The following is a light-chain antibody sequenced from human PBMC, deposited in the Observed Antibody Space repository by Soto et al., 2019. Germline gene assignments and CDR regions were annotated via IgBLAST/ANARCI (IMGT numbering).Light chain of an antibody. CDR2: EVA. V-gene: IGLV2-14*01. J-gene: IGLJ1*01. CDR1: SRDIGFYNY. Sequence: QSVLTQPASVSGSPGQSITISCTGTSRDIGFYNYVSWYQQHPGKAPKLIIYEVAKRPSGVSSRFSGSKSGNTASLTISGRQAEDEADYHCSSYTTTGTLYVFGTGTKLTV. CDR3: SSYTTTGTLYV.